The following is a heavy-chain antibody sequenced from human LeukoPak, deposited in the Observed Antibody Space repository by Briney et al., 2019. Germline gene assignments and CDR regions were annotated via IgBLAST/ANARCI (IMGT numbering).Heavy chain of an antibody. J-gene: IGHJ5*02. CDR2: INPSGGST. V-gene: IGHV1-46*01. CDR1: GYTFTSYY. Sequence: ASVEVSCKASGYTFTSYYMHWVRQAPGQGLEWMGIINPSGGSTSYAQKFQGRVTMTRATSTSTVYMELSSLRSEDTAVYYCARAKVVVVPAAMGPRNWFDPWGQGTLVTVSS. D-gene: IGHD2-2*01. CDR3: ARAKVVVVPAAMGPRNWFDP.